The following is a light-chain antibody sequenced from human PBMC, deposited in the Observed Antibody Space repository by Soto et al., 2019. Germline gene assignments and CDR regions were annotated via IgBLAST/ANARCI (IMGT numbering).Light chain of an antibody. CDR3: QQYNNWPST. Sequence: EIVMTQSPATLSVSPGERATLSCRASQDVLTNLAWYQQKPGQSPRLLIYRASTRATGIPARSSGSGSGTEFTLTISSLQSEDFAVYYCQQYNNWPSTFGQGTKVDIK. J-gene: IGKJ1*01. CDR2: RAS. V-gene: IGKV3-15*01. CDR1: QDVLTN.